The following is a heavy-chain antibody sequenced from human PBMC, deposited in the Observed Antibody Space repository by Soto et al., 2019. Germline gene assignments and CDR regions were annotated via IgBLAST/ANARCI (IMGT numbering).Heavy chain of an antibody. Sequence: SETLSLTCTVSGDSLNSRGYYWSWIRQHPGKGLEWIAYIYYNGNTYYKPSLRGRLTISMDTSQSQFSLTLSSVTAADTAVYYCARGGTPIDYWGQGTLVTVSS. CDR2: IYYNGNT. CDR1: GDSLNSRGYY. D-gene: IGHD3-16*01. V-gene: IGHV4-31*03. J-gene: IGHJ4*02. CDR3: ARGGTPIDY.